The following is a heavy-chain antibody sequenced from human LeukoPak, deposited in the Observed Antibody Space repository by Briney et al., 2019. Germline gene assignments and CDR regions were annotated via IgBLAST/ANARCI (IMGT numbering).Heavy chain of an antibody. CDR3: AKVYFDTSGYLIPFQH. V-gene: IGHV3-23*01. Sequence: GGSLRLSCAASGFTFRNYAMSWVRQSPGQGLEWVSTISGSGGTTYYADSVKGRFTISRDNSKNTLRLQMNSLRAEDTAVYYCAKVYFDTSGYLIPFQHWGQGTLVTVSS. CDR2: ISGSGGTT. CDR1: GFTFRNYA. J-gene: IGHJ1*01. D-gene: IGHD3-22*01.